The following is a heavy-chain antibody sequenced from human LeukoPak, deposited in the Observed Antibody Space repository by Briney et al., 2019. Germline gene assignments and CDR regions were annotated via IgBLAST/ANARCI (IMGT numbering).Heavy chain of an antibody. CDR2: LSYDGTNK. CDR3: ARSGYSTGWYIWYLDL. J-gene: IGHJ2*01. D-gene: IGHD6-19*01. CDR1: GFTLSSFI. Sequence: PGGSLRLSCEASGFTLSSFIMHWVRQTPGKGLEWVAVLSYDGTNKYYTDSVKGRFTISRDNSKQTLDLQMNSLRPEDTAVYYCARSGYSTGWYIWYLDLWGRGTLVTVSS. V-gene: IGHV3-30*03.